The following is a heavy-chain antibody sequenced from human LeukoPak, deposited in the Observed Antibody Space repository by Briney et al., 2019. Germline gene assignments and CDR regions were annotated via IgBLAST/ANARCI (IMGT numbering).Heavy chain of an antibody. CDR2: INPNSGGT. CDR3: AREYCSSTSCYEAAFDI. J-gene: IGHJ3*02. CDR1: GYTFTGYY. Sequence: ASVKVSCKASGYTFTGYYMHWVRQAPGQGLEWMGWINPNSGGTNYAQKFQGRVTMTRDTSISTAYMELSRLISDDTAVYYCAREYCSSTSCYEAAFDIWGQGTMVTVSS. V-gene: IGHV1-2*02. D-gene: IGHD2-2*01.